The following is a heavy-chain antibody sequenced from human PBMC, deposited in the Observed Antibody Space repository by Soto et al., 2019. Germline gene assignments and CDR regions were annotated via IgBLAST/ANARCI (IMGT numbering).Heavy chain of an antibody. D-gene: IGHD5-18*01. CDR3: ARVRDTAMVPAFDI. V-gene: IGHV4-31*03. J-gene: IGHJ3*02. Sequence: LSLTCTVSGGSISSGGYYWSWIRQHPGKGLEWIGYIYYSGSTYYNPSLKSRVTISVDTSKNQFSLKLSSVTATDTAVYYCARVRDTAMVPAFDIWGQGTMVTVSS. CDR2: IYYSGST. CDR1: GGSISSGGYY.